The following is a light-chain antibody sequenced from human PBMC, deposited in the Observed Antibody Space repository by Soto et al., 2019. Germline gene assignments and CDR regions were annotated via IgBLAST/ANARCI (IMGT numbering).Light chain of an antibody. CDR2: DAS. V-gene: IGKV1-5*01. CDR1: QSISSW. J-gene: IGKJ5*01. CDR3: QQYNSYPIT. Sequence: DIQMTQSPSTLSASVGDRVTITCRASQSISSWLAWYQQKPGKAPKLLIYDASSLESGVPSRFSGSESGTEFTLTISILQPDDFATYYCQQYNSYPITFGQGTRLEIK.